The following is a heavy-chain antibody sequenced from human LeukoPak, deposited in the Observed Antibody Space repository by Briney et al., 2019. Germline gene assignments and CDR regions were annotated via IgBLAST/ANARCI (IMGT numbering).Heavy chain of an antibody. CDR1: GFTFSSYE. V-gene: IGHV3-48*03. CDR3: ARDFTVGATTYYGMDV. CDR2: ISGGGGTI. J-gene: IGHJ6*02. Sequence: GGALRLSCVASGFTFSSYEMNWVRQAPGKGLEWVSYISGGGGTIYYVDSVKGRFTISRDNAKNSLYLQMNSLRAEDTAVYYCARDFTVGATTYYGMDVWGQGTTVTVSS. D-gene: IGHD1-26*01.